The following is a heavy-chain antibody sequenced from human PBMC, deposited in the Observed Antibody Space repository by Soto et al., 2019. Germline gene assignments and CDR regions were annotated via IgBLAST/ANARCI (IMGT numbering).Heavy chain of an antibody. Sequence: EVQLLESGGGLVQPGGSLRLSCAASGFTFSSYAMDWVRQAPGKGLEWVSAISGGGDSTYHAESVKARFTISRDNCKNTLYLQMNSLRADDTAVYYCAKGRGSYDFLSHLDYWGQGTLVTVSS. J-gene: IGHJ4*02. D-gene: IGHD3-3*01. V-gene: IGHV3-23*01. CDR1: GFTFSSYA. CDR2: ISGGGDST. CDR3: AKGRGSYDFLSHLDY.